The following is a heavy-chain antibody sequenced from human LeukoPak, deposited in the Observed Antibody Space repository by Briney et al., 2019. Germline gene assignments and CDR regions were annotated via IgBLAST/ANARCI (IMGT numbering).Heavy chain of an antibody. CDR2: IYTSGST. CDR3: ARGSYYFDY. V-gene: IGHV4-4*07. D-gene: IGHD3-10*01. CDR1: GVSISSYY. Sequence: SETLSLTCTVSGVSISSYYWSWLRQPAPKGLEWLGRIYTSGSTNYNPSLKSRVTMSVDTSKNQFSLKLSSVTAADTAVYYCARGSYYFDYWGQGTLVTVSS. J-gene: IGHJ4*02.